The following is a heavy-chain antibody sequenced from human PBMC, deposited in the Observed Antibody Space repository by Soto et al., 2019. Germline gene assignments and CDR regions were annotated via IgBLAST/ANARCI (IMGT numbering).Heavy chain of an antibody. D-gene: IGHD3-9*01. CDR2: IYYSGST. J-gene: IGHJ6*02. CDR1: GGSISSYY. CDR3: ARAQYYDILTGYYYYYYGMDV. Sequence: SETLSLTCTVAGGSISSYYWSWIRQPPGKGLEWIGYIYYSGSTNYNPSLKSRVTISVDTSKNQFSLKLSSVTAADTAVYYCARAQYYDILTGYYYYYYGMDVWGQGTTVTVSS. V-gene: IGHV4-59*01.